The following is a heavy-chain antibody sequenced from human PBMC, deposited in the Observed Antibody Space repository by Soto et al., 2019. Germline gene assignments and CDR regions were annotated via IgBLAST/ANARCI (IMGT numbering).Heavy chain of an antibody. D-gene: IGHD2-15*01. CDR2: IYSGGNT. CDR3: ARVETAPGIWGAFDI. Sequence: VQLVESRGGLVQPGGSLRLSCAASGFTVSSNYMSWVRQAPGKGLEWVSVIYSGGNTYYADSVKGRFTISRHNSKNTLYLQMNSLRAEDTAVYSCARVETAPGIWGAFDIWGQGTMVTVSS. V-gene: IGHV3-53*04. CDR1: GFTVSSNY. J-gene: IGHJ3*02.